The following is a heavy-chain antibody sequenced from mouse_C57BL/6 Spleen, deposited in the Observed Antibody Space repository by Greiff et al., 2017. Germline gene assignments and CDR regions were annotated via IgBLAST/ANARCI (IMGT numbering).Heavy chain of an antibody. J-gene: IGHJ1*03. CDR2: INPGSGGT. Sequence: QVQLQQSGAELVRPGTSVKVSCKASGYAFTNYLIAWVKQRPGQGLEWIGVINPGSGGTNYNEKFKGKATLTADKSSSTAYMQLSSLTSEYSAVYFCARSLLLLRYFDVWGTGTTVTVSS. CDR3: ARSLLLLRYFDV. D-gene: IGHD1-1*01. CDR1: GYAFTNYL. V-gene: IGHV1-54*01.